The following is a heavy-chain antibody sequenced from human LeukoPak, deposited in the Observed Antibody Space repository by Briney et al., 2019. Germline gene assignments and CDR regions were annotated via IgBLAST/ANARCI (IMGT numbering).Heavy chain of an antibody. CDR2: IYYSGNT. V-gene: IGHV4-59*02. CDR1: GGSVSGYY. CDR3: ARHKDSGDYPLDY. Sequence: SETLSLTCTVSGGSVSGYYWSWIRQPPGKGLEWIGYIYYSGNTNYNPSLKSRLIMSLDTSKNHFSQKLNSVTAADTAVYYCARHKDSGDYPLDYWGQGILVSVSS. D-gene: IGHD4-17*01. J-gene: IGHJ4*02.